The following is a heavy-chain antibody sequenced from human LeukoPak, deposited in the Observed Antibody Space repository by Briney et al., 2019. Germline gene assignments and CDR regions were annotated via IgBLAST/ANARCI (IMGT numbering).Heavy chain of an antibody. D-gene: IGHD4-17*01. CDR3: AKDIIEGDYGPYDAFDI. J-gene: IGHJ3*02. CDR1: GFTFDDYA. V-gene: IGHV3-9*01. Sequence: PGRSLRLSCAASGFTFDDYAMHWVRQAPGKGLEWVSGISWNSGSIGYADSVKGRFTISRDNAKNSLYLQMNSLRAEDTALYYCAKDIIEGDYGPYDAFDIWGQGTMVTVSS. CDR2: ISWNSGSI.